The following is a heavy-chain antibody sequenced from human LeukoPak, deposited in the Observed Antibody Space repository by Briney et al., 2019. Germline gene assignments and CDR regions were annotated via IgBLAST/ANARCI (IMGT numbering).Heavy chain of an antibody. CDR1: GFPFTSYA. CDR3: ARDGRGSRSSWFDP. J-gene: IGHJ5*02. V-gene: IGHV1-3*01. Sequence: ASVKVSCKASGFPFTSYAIHWVRQAPGQRLEWMGWVNADNSNTKYSQEFQGRVFITRDTSINTAYMELSSLGSDDTAVYYCARDGRGSRSSWFDPWGQGTLVIVSS. D-gene: IGHD3-10*01. CDR2: VNADNSNT.